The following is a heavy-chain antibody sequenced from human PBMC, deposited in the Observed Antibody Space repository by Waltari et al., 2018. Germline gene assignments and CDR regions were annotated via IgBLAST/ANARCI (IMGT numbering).Heavy chain of an antibody. CDR1: GFTFSSYS. Sequence: EVQLVESGGGLVQPGGSLRLSCAASGFTFSSYSMHWVRQAPGKGLEWVSYISSSSSTIYYADSVKGRFTISRDNAKNSLYLQMNSLRAEDTAVYYCAAVGIWGSYRHDYWGQGTLVTVSS. D-gene: IGHD3-16*02. J-gene: IGHJ4*02. V-gene: IGHV3-48*01. CDR2: ISSSSSTI. CDR3: AAVGIWGSYRHDY.